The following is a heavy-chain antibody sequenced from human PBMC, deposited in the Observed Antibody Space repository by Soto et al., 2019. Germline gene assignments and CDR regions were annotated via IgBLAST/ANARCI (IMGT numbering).Heavy chain of an antibody. CDR3: ARASITMVRGVIISFDY. CDR2: IYYSGST. J-gene: IGHJ4*02. D-gene: IGHD3-10*01. CDR1: GGSISSSSYY. V-gene: IGHV4-39*01. Sequence: SETLSLTCTVSGGSISSSSYYWGWIRQPPGKGLEWIGSIYYSGSTYYNPSLKSRVTISVDTSKNQFSLKLGSVTAADTAVYYCARASITMVRGVIISFDYWGQGTLVTVSS.